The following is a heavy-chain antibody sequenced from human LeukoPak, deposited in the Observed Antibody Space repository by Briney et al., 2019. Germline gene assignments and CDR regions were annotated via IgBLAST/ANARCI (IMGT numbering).Heavy chain of an antibody. Sequence: PAGSLRLSCAASGFTVSSNYMSWVRQAPGKGLEWVSVIYSGGSTYYADSVKGRFTISRDNSKNTLYLQMNSLRAEDTAVYYCARGRLGGYFDYWGQGTLVTVSS. CDR3: ARGRLGGYFDY. D-gene: IGHD3-3*01. CDR2: IYSGGST. CDR1: GFTVSSNY. J-gene: IGHJ4*02. V-gene: IGHV3-53*01.